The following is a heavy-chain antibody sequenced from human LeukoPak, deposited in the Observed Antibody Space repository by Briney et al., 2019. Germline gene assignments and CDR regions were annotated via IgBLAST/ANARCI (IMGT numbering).Heavy chain of an antibody. J-gene: IGHJ4*02. CDR2: IYYSGST. V-gene: IGHV4-30-4*08. Sequence: SETLSLTCTVSGGSISNSRYDWYWGWIRQPPGKGLEWIGYIYYSGSTYYNPSLKSRVTISVDTSKNQFSLKLSSVTAADTAVYYCARFGELHRMIDYWGQGTLVTVSS. CDR1: GGSISNSRYDWY. D-gene: IGHD3-10*01. CDR3: ARFGELHRMIDY.